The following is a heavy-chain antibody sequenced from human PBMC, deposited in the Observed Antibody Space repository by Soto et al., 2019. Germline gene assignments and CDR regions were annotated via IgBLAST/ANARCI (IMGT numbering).Heavy chain of an antibody. Sequence: KPSETLSLTCTVSGGSISSYYWSWIRQPPGKGLEWIGYIYYSGSTNYNPSLKSRVTISVDTSKNQFSPKLSSVTAADTAVYYCARGPTAATPIDYWGQGTLVTVSS. D-gene: IGHD4-17*01. CDR3: ARGPTAATPIDY. V-gene: IGHV4-59*01. CDR1: GGSISSYY. J-gene: IGHJ4*02. CDR2: IYYSGST.